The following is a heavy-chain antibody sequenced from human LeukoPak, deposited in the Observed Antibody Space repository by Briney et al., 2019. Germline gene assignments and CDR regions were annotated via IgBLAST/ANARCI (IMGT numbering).Heavy chain of an antibody. V-gene: IGHV5-51*01. CDR3: ARWGGYCSGGNCYPLYYFDY. Sequence: GASLKISCKGSGYSFTNYWIGWVRQMPGKGLEWMGIINPRDSDTRYSPSFQGQVTISADKSISTAYLQWSSLKASDTAMYYCARWGGYCSGGNCYPLYYFDYWGQGTLVTVSS. CDR1: GYSFTNYW. J-gene: IGHJ4*02. CDR2: INPRDSDT. D-gene: IGHD2-15*01.